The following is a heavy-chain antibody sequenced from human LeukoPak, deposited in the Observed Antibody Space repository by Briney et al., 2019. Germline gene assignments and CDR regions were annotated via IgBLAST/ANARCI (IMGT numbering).Heavy chain of an antibody. D-gene: IGHD2/OR15-2a*01. Sequence: KPSETLSLTCSVSGVSISSSNWWSWVRPPPEKGLEWIGKIYHSGSTNYNPSLKSRVTISIDKSKNQFSLKLTSVTAADTAVYYCAKNSPLSASDIWGQGTMVTVSS. CDR2: IYHSGST. CDR3: AKNSPLSASDI. V-gene: IGHV4-4*02. J-gene: IGHJ3*02. CDR1: GVSISSSNW.